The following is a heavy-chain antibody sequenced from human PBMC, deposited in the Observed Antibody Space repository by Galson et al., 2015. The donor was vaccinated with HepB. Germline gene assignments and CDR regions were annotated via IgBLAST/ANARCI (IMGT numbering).Heavy chain of an antibody. V-gene: IGHV3-30*18. Sequence: SLRLSCAASGFTFRNYGMHWVRQAPGKGLEWVAVISDDGSKRYYGNSVKGRFTISRDNSKNRLYMEMNSLRVDDTAVYHCAKEMYSSAYYPPYYGVDVWGQGTTVTVSS. CDR1: GFTFRNYG. J-gene: IGHJ6*02. D-gene: IGHD3-22*01. CDR3: AKEMYSSAYYPPYYGVDV. CDR2: ISDDGSKR.